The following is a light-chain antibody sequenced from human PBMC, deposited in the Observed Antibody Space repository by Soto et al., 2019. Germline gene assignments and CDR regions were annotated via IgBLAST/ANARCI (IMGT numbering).Light chain of an antibody. Sequence: QSALTQPASLSGSPGQSITISCTGTSSDVGAYDYVSWYQQHPGKAPRLLIYEVFNRPSGVSDRFSGSKSANTASLTISGLLSEDEAEYYCFSFTTTSARVFGTGTKVTVL. V-gene: IGLV2-14*01. CDR2: EVF. J-gene: IGLJ1*01. CDR1: SSDVGAYDY. CDR3: FSFTTTSARV.